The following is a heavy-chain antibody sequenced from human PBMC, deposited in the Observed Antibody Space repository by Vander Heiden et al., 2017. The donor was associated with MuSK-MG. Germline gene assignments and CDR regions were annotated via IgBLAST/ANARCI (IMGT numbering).Heavy chain of an antibody. Sequence: QVQLVQSGAEVKKPGSSVTVSCKASGGIFCSYAISGVRQAPGQGLEWMGGIIPNFGTANYAQKFQGRVTITADESTSTAYMELSSLRSEDTAVYYCARRAYCGGDCSAYYYYYMDVWGKGTTVTVSS. CDR1: GGIFCSYA. D-gene: IGHD2-21*01. V-gene: IGHV1-69*01. J-gene: IGHJ6*03. CDR3: ARRAYCGGDCSAYYYYYMDV. CDR2: IIPNFGTA.